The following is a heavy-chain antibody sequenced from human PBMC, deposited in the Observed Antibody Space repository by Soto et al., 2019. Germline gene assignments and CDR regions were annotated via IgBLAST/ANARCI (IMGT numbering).Heavy chain of an antibody. CDR3: ASGLLFYHFGEPVWFDP. Sequence: SETLSLTCTVSGGSISSSSYYWGWIRQPPGKGLDWIGSIYYSGSTYYNPSLKSRVTISVDTSKNQFSLKLSSVTAADTAVYYCASGLLFYHFGEPVWFDPWGQGTLVTVSS. J-gene: IGHJ5*02. V-gene: IGHV4-39*01. CDR1: GGSISSSSYY. D-gene: IGHD2-21*02. CDR2: IYYSGST.